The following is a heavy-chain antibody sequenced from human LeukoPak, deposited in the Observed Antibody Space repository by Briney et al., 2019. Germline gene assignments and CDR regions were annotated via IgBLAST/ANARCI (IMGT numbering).Heavy chain of an antibody. CDR3: AKGGGNGWYWYFDL. Sequence: GGSLRLSCAASGFTFTDFWMTWVRQAPGKGLEWVSAITGSGDSTYYADSVKGRLTISRDSSKNTLYLQMNSLRAEDTAVYYCAKGGGNGWYWYFDLWGRGTLVTVSS. CDR1: GFTFTDFW. J-gene: IGHJ2*01. D-gene: IGHD6-19*01. V-gene: IGHV3-23*01. CDR2: ITGSGDST.